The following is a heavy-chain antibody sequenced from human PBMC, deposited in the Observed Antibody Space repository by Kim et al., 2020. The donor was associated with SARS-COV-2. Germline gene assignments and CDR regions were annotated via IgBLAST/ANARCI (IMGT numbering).Heavy chain of an antibody. CDR3: AIQTGSSGWYY. CDR2: ISYSGST. Sequence: SETLSLTCTVSGGSFSSASYYRGWIRQPPGKGLEWIASISYSGSTYYNPSRNSRVGISIDTSTNQFSVRLSAVIAADTAVYYCAIQTGSSGWYYWGQGTLVTVSS. J-gene: IGHJ4*02. V-gene: IGHV4-39*01. D-gene: IGHD6-13*01. CDR1: GGSFSSASYY.